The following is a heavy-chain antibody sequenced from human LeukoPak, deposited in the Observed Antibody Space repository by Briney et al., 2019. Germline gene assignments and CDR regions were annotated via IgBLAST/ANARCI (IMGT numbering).Heavy chain of an antibody. CDR2: IIPILGIA. J-gene: IGHJ6*02. D-gene: IGHD3-22*01. Sequence: SVKVSCKASGGTFSSYAISWVRQAPKQGLEWMGRIIPILGIANYAQKFQGRVTITADKSTSTAYMELSSLRSEDTAVYYCARDFYDSSGYYGTDYYGMDVWGQGTTVTVSS. CDR1: GGTFSSYA. V-gene: IGHV1-69*04. CDR3: ARDFYDSSGYYGTDYYGMDV.